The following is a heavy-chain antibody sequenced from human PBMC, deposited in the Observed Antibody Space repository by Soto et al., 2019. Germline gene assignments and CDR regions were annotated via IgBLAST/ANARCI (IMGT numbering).Heavy chain of an antibody. CDR2: ISGYNGNT. D-gene: IGHD6-19*01. J-gene: IGHJ6*02. CDR3: SRFIMVGGWFDPNYSHGMDV. V-gene: IGHV1-18*01. CDR1: GYTFSNYG. Sequence: QVQLVQSGAEVKKPGASVTVSCKTSGYTFSNYGINWVRQAPGQGLEWMGWISGYNGNTNYAQTVQGRVTMTTDTSKGTVYMELRSLKSDDTAIYYCSRFIMVGGWFDPNYSHGMDVWGQGTTVTVSS.